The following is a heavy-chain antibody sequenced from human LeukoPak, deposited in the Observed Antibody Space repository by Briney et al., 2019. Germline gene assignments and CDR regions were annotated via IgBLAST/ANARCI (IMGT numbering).Heavy chain of an antibody. J-gene: IGHJ4*02. CDR1: GFTFRSYS. CDR2: ISSSSTTI. V-gene: IGHV3-48*02. CDR3: ARGTHSSGWYRSIDY. Sequence: GGSLRLSCAVSGFTFRSYSMNWVRQAPGKGLEWVSYISSSSTTIYYADSVKGRFTISRDNAKNSLYLQMNSLRDEDTAVYYCARGTHSSGWYRSIDYWGQGTLVTVSS. D-gene: IGHD6-19*01.